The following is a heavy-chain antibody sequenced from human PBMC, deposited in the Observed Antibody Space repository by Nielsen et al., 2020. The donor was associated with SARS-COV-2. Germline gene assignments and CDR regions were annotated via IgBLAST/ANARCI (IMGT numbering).Heavy chain of an antibody. J-gene: IGHJ5*02. CDR1: GYTLTIYG. Sequence: APVKVSCKASGYTLTIYGMTWVRQAPGLGLEWMGWIDTKRGNTNVAQKFQGRVTMTTDTSTGTVSMELRSLRPDDTAVYYCARPIGHGSTNNWLDPWGQGTLVTVSS. D-gene: IGHD1-1*01. CDR3: ARPIGHGSTNNWLDP. CDR2: IDTKRGNT. V-gene: IGHV1-18*01.